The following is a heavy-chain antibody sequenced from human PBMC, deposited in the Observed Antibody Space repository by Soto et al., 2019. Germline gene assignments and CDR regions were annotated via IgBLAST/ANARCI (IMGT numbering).Heavy chain of an antibody. CDR2: TYFRSKWYN. J-gene: IGHJ2*01. Sequence: QVQLQQSGPGLVKPSQTLSLTCAISGDSVSRNTATWNWIRQSPSRGLEWLGRTYFRSKWYNDYAVSVKSRITINADTSKNQFSLQVNSVTPDDTAVYYCARGSLRGGNWYFDLWGRGTLVTVSS. D-gene: IGHD3-16*01. CDR3: ARGSLRGGNWYFDL. V-gene: IGHV6-1*01. CDR1: GDSVSRNTAT.